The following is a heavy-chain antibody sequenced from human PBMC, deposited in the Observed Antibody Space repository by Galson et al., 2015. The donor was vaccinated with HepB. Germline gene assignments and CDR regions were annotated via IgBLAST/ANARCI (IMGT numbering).Heavy chain of an antibody. CDR2: ISAYDGNT. D-gene: IGHD5-24*01. CDR3: ARHDGPGGASDI. V-gene: IGHV1-18*01. J-gene: IGHJ3*02. CDR1: GYTFTSYG. Sequence: SVKVSCKASGYTFTSYGISWVRQAPGQGLEWMGWISAYDGNTNYAQKLQGRVTMATDTSTSTAYMELRSLRSDDTAVYYCARHDGPGGASDIWGQGTMVTVSS.